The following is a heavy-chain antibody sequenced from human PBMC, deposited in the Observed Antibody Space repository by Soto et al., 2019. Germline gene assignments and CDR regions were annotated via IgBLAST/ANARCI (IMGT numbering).Heavy chain of an antibody. CDR2: LTWNSESI. CDR3: AKGAISGTLNWFDP. J-gene: IGHJ5*02. D-gene: IGHD6-13*01. CDR1: GFRFADYT. Sequence: EVQLVESGGGLVQPGRSLRLSCAASGFRFADYTMHWVRQAPGKGLEWVSGLTWNSESIAYADSVEGRFTISRDNAKNSLYLQMNSLRAEDTAFYFCAKGAISGTLNWFDPWGQGTLVTVSS. V-gene: IGHV3-9*01.